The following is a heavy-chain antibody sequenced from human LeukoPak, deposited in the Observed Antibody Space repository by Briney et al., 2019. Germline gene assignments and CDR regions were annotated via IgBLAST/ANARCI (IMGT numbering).Heavy chain of an antibody. Sequence: SETLSLTCTVSGGSISSYYWSSIRQPPGKGLEWIVYIYYSGSTNYNPSLKRRVTISVDTSKNQFSLKLSSVTAADTAVYYCARGATMVRGVVPAYNWFDPWGQGTLVTVSS. CDR2: IYYSGST. D-gene: IGHD3-10*01. CDR3: ARGATMVRGVVPAYNWFDP. J-gene: IGHJ5*02. CDR1: GGSISSYY. V-gene: IGHV4-59*01.